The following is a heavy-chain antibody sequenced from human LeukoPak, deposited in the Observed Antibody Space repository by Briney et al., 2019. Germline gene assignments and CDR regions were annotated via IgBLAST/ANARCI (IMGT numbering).Heavy chain of an antibody. CDR2: INSDGSST. V-gene: IGHV3-74*01. Sequence: PGGSLRLSCAASGFTFSSYWMHWVRQAPGKGLVWVSRINSDGSSTSYADSVKGRFTISRDNAKNTLYLQMNSLRAEDTAVYYCARERGYYGSGSYSHYWGQGTLVTVSS. CDR1: GFTFSSYW. CDR3: ARERGYYGSGSYSHY. J-gene: IGHJ4*02. D-gene: IGHD3-10*01.